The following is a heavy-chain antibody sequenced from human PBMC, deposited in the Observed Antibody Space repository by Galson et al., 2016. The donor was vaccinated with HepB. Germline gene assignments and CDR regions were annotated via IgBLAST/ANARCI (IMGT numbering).Heavy chain of an antibody. V-gene: IGHV3-23*01. J-gene: IGHJ6*04. D-gene: IGHD4-17*01. CDR2: ITETGSFA. CDR3: GRDYPTMTDRYPYHVDV. CDR1: GFTLSSSA. Sequence: SLRLSCAASGFTLSSSAMTWVRQAPGRGLEWVPAITETGSFAYYADSVRGRFTLSRDTSKNTVYLQMNYLIADDTALYYCGRDYPTMTDRYPYHVDVWGKGTAVTVSS.